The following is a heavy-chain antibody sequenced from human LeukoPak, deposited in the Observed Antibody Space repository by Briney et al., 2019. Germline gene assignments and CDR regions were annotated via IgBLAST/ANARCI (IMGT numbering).Heavy chain of an antibody. Sequence: PSETLSLTCTVSGGSISSGDYYWSWIRQPPGKGLEWIGYIYYSGSTYYNPSLKSRVTISVDTSKNQFSLKLSSVTAADTAVYYCARARNQQLVRKRSYYYYMDVWGKGTTVTVSS. CDR1: GGSISSGDYY. V-gene: IGHV4-30-4*08. CDR2: IYYSGST. D-gene: IGHD6-13*01. J-gene: IGHJ6*03. CDR3: ARARNQQLVRKRSYYYYMDV.